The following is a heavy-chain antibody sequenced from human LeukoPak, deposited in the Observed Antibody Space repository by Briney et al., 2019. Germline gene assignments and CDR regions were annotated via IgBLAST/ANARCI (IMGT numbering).Heavy chain of an antibody. CDR3: ARLAKYSSGRYYGMDV. CDR1: GGSISSGGYS. V-gene: IGHV4-30-2*01. D-gene: IGHD3-22*01. Sequence: PSQTLPLTCAVSGGSISSGGYSWSWIRQPPGKGLEWIGYIYHSGSTYYNPSLKSRVTISVDRSKNQFSLKLSSVTAADTAVYYCARLAKYSSGRYYGMDVWGQGTTVTVSS. J-gene: IGHJ6*02. CDR2: IYHSGST.